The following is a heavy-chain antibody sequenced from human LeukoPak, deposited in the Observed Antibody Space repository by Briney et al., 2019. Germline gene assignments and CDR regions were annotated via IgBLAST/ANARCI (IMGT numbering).Heavy chain of an antibody. Sequence: SETLSLTCAVYGGSFSGYYWSWIRQPPGKGLEWIGEIKHSGSTNYNPSLKSRVTISVDTSKDQFSLKLSSVTAADTAVYYCARARFWGRPGITVAGTKRGNFDYWGQGTLVTVSS. CDR1: GGSFSGYY. D-gene: IGHD6-19*01. CDR3: ARARFWGRPGITVAGTKRGNFDY. J-gene: IGHJ4*02. CDR2: IKHSGST. V-gene: IGHV4-34*01.